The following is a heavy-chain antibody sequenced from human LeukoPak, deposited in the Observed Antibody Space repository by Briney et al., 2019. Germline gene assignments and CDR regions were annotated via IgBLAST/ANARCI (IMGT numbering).Heavy chain of an antibody. Sequence: GGSLRLSCAASGFTFSSYAMSWVRQAPARGLEWVSSLRGDGDTFYADSVKGRFTLSRDESRNTVYLQMNNLRVEDTAVYFCAKASWVSSADAVLWGQGTLVTVSS. CDR3: AKASWVSSADAVL. J-gene: IGHJ4*02. D-gene: IGHD3-3*02. CDR1: GFTFSSYA. CDR2: LRGDGDT. V-gene: IGHV3-23*01.